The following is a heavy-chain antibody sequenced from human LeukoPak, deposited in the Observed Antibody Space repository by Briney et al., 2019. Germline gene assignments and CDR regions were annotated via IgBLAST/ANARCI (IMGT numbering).Heavy chain of an antibody. V-gene: IGHV4-34*01. J-gene: IGHJ4*02. Sequence: PSETLSLTCAVYGGSFSGYYWSWIRQPPGKGLEWIGEINHSGSTNYNPSLKSRVTISVDTSKNQFSLELSSVTAADTAVYYCARSVHPGTMIATGGPELDYRGQGTLVTVSS. CDR2: INHSGST. D-gene: IGHD3-22*01. CDR3: ARSVHPGTMIATGGPELDY. CDR1: GGSFSGYY.